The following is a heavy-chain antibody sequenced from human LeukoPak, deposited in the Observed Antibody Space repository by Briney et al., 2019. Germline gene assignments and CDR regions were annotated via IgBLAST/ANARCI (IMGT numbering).Heavy chain of an antibody. Sequence: GGSLRLSRAASGFTFSSYGMHWVRQAPGKGLEWVAVIWYDGSNKYYADSVKGRFTISRDNSKNTLYLQTNSLRAEDTAVYYCARDKPPMDVWGQGTTVTVSS. CDR2: IWYDGSNK. J-gene: IGHJ6*02. D-gene: IGHD1-14*01. V-gene: IGHV3-33*01. CDR3: ARDKPPMDV. CDR1: GFTFSSYG.